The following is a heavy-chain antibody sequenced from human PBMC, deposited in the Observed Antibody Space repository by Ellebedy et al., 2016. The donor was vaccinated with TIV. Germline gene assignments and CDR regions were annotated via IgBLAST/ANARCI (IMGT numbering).Heavy chain of an antibody. CDR3: ASSRRDGYDQGAD. CDR2: IIPILGIA. V-gene: IGHV1-69*04. J-gene: IGHJ4*02. D-gene: IGHD5-24*01. CDR1: GGTFSSYA. Sequence: SVKVSXXASGGTFSSYAISWVRQAPGQGLEWMGRIIPILGIANYAQKFQGRVTITADKSTSTAYMELSSLRSEDTAVYYCASSRRDGYDQGADWGQGTLVTVSS.